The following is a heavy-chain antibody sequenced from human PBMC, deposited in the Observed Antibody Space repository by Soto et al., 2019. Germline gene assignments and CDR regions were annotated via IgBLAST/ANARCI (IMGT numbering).Heavy chain of an antibody. V-gene: IGHV4-30-4*01. D-gene: IGHD1-7*01. CDR1: GVSITSGDYN. CDR3: ATLGIAGTTSHYYYGMDV. CDR2: VYSSGRT. J-gene: IGHJ6*02. Sequence: QVQLQESGPGLVKPSQTLSLTCTVSGVSITSGDYNWSWLRQAPGKGLEWIGFVYSSGRTYSNPSLKSPLTMSADTSKNQFSLKVNSVTAADTAVYYCATLGIAGTTSHYYYGMDVWGQGTPVAVSS.